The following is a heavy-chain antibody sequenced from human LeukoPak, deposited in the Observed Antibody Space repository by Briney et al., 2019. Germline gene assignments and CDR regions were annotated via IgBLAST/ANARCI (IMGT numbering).Heavy chain of an antibody. V-gene: IGHV4-34*01. CDR3: ARSLTYYYGSGSYYY. CDR1: GGSFSGYY. D-gene: IGHD3-10*01. CDR2: INHSGST. Sequence: PSENLSLTCAVYGGSFSGYYWSWIRQPPGKGLEWIGEINHSGSTNYNPSLKSRVTISVDTSKNQFSLKLSSVTAADTAVYYCARSLTYYYGSGSYYYWGQGTLVTVSS. J-gene: IGHJ4*02.